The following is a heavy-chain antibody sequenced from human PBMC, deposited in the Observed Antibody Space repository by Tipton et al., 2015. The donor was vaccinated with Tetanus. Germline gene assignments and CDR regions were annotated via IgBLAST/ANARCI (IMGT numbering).Heavy chain of an antibody. V-gene: IGHV4-31*03. CDR2: IYYSGST. J-gene: IGHJ5*02. CDR1: GASISGSPCF. Sequence: TLSLTCTVSGASISGSPCFWNWIRQQPGKGPEWIGYIYYSGSTYYNPSLESRITMSVDTSKNQFSLKMNSVTAADTAVYYCAKDQGGGRVVRLNWFDPWGPGTLVTVSS. D-gene: IGHD6-6*01. CDR3: AKDQGGGRVVRLNWFDP.